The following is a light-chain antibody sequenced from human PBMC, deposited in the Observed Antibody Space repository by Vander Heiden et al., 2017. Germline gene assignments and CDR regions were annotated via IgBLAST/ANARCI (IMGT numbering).Light chain of an antibody. CDR2: GAS. CDR3: QQYNNWPRT. V-gene: IGKV3-15*01. J-gene: IGKJ1*01. CDR1: QSVSSN. Sequence: EIVMTQSPATLSVSPGERATLSCRASQSVSSNLAWYKQKPGQAPRLLIYGASTRATGIPARCSGSGSGTEFTLTISSLQSEDFAVYYCQQYNNWPRTFGQGTKVEIK.